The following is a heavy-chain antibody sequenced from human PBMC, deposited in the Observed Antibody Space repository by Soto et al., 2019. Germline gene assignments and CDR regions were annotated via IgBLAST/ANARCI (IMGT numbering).Heavy chain of an antibody. CDR1: GFTFSSYA. CDR2: ISGSGGST. J-gene: IGHJ3*02. V-gene: IGHV3-23*01. Sequence: GGSLRLSCAASGFTFSSYAMSWVRQAPGKGLEWVSAISGSGGSTYYADSVKGRFTISRDNSKNTLYLQMNSLRAEDTAVYYCAKGGVGTMIVVVTTTGAFDIWGQGTMVTVSS. D-gene: IGHD3-22*01. CDR3: AKGGVGTMIVVVTTTGAFDI.